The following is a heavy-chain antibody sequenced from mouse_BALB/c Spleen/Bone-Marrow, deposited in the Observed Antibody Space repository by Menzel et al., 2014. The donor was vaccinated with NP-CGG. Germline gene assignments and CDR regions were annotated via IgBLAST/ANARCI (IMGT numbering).Heavy chain of an antibody. CDR2: IRNKANGYTT. D-gene: IGHD4-1*01. CDR1: GFTFTDYY. Sequence: EVKVVESGGGLVQPGGSLRLSCATSGFTFTDYYMNWVRQPPGKALEWLGFIRNKANGYTTEYSASVKGRFTISRDNSQSILYLQMNTLRVEDSATYYCARDMGGILFDYWSQGTTLTVSS. V-gene: IGHV7-3*02. CDR3: ARDMGGILFDY. J-gene: IGHJ2*01.